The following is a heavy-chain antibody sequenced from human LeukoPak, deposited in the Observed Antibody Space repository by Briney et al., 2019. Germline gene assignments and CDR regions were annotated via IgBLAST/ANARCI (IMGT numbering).Heavy chain of an antibody. CDR3: ARGYCSGGTCYLVENWFDP. CDR2: INPNSGDT. CDR1: GYTFTVYY. V-gene: IGHV1-2*06. D-gene: IGHD2-15*01. J-gene: IGHJ5*02. Sequence: ASVKVSCKASGYTFTVYYMYWVRQAPGQGLEWMGRINPNSGDTDYAQNFQGRVTMTRDTSISTAYMELTNLRSDDTAVYYCARGYCSGGTCYLVENWFDPWGQRTLVTVSS.